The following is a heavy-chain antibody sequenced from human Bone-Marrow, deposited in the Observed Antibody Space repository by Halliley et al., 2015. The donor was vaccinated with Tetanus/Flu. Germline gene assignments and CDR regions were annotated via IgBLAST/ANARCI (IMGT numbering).Heavy chain of an antibody. J-gene: IGHJ4*02. CDR2: ISYSGST. CDR1: SGSISSYS. D-gene: IGHD2-2*01. Sequence: TLSLTCTVSSGSISSYSWSWIRQPPGKGLEWIGYISYSGSTNYNPSLMSRVTISLHASKNLISLKLTSVTVADTAVYFCARQPHCPRDARYDGGHRIDYWGQGLLVTVSS. CDR3: ARQPHCPRDARYDGGHRIDY. V-gene: IGHV4-59*01.